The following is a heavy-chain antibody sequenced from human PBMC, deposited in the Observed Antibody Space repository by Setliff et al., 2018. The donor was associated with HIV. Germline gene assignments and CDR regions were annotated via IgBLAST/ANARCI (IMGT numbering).Heavy chain of an antibody. CDR2: ISGSGLYM. CDR1: GFSFSSYS. V-gene: IGHV3-21*04. Sequence: LSLSCAASGFSFSSYSMHWVRQAPGKGLEWVSSISGSGLYMYYADTLKGRFTISRDNSKNTLYLQMNSLRAEDTAVYYCAKDDVPRDFDIWGQGTMVTVSS. J-gene: IGHJ3*02. CDR3: AKDDVPRDFDI.